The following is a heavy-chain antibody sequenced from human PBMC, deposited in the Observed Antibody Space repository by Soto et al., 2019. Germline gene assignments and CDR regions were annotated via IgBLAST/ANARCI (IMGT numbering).Heavy chain of an antibody. Sequence: PSETLSLTCPVSGGSISSGDYYWSWIRQPPGKGLEWIGYIYYSGSTYYNPSLKSRVTISVDTSKNQFSLKLSSVTAADTAVYYCARGSDDVDTVDYWGQGTLVTVSS. CDR3: ARGSDDVDTVDY. D-gene: IGHD5-18*01. J-gene: IGHJ4*02. V-gene: IGHV4-30-4*01. CDR1: GGSISSGDYY. CDR2: IYYSGST.